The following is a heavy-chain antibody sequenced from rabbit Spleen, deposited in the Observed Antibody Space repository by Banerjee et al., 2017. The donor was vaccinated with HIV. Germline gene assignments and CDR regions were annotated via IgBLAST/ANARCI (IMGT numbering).Heavy chain of an antibody. CDR2: IEGGGSAFT. J-gene: IGHJ6*01. CDR3: ARDSGSSFSSYGMDL. V-gene: IGHV1S40*01. CDR1: GVSFSSDQY. D-gene: IGHD8-1*01. Sequence: QSLEESGGDLVKPGASLTLTCTASGVSFSSDQYMCWVRQAPGKGLEWIACIEGGGSAFTYFASWAKGRFTISKTSSTTVTLQMTSLTAADTATYFCARDSGSSFSSYGMDLWGQGTLRHRL.